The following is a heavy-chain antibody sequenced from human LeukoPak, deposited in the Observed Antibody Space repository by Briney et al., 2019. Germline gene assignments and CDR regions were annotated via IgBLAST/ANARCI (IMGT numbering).Heavy chain of an antibody. CDR2: ITISGHTK. CDR3: ARGDPHADL. V-gene: IGHV3-48*03. Sequence: GGSLRLPCVASGFDLNTYEMNWVRQAPGKGLEWIADITISGHTKNYADSVKGRFTISRDNAGTSLYLQMNSLRVEDTGVYYCARGDPHADLWGQGTLVTVSS. CDR1: GFDLNTYE. J-gene: IGHJ5*02.